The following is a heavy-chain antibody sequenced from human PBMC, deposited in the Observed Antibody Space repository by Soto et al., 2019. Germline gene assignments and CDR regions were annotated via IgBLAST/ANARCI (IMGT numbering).Heavy chain of an antibody. D-gene: IGHD3-10*01. Sequence: QVHLVESGGGVVQPGRSLRLSCAASGFTFSNYGMHWVRQAPGKGLEWVAFILYDGSDKYFADSVKGRFTISRDNSKNTLDLQMNSLRAEDTAVYYCAKDRIVMIRGVMNCYGMDVWGQGTTVTVSS. CDR2: ILYDGSDK. CDR1: GFTFSNYG. J-gene: IGHJ6*02. CDR3: AKDRIVMIRGVMNCYGMDV. V-gene: IGHV3-30*18.